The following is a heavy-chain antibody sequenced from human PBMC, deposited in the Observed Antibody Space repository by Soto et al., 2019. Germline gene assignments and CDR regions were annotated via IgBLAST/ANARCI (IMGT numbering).Heavy chain of an antibody. CDR3: GRGNCSSTSCYTHYYYYYGMDV. CDR2: IYYSGST. Sequence: SETLSLTCTVSGGSISSSSYYLGWIRQPPGKGLEWIGSIYYSGSTYYNPSLKSRVTISVDTSKNQFSLKLSSVTAADTAVYYCGRGNCSSTSCYTHYYYYYGMDVWGQGTTVTVSS. V-gene: IGHV4-39*01. J-gene: IGHJ6*02. D-gene: IGHD2-2*02. CDR1: GGSISSSSYY.